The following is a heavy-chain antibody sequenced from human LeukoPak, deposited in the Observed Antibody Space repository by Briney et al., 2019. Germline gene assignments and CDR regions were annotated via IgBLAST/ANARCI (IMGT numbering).Heavy chain of an antibody. CDR3: ARTYYYDSSGYPSDYFDY. J-gene: IGHJ4*02. V-gene: IGHV3-21*01. CDR2: IRSRSSYI. Sequence: GGSLRLSCAASGFTFSSYSMNWVRQAPGKGLEWVSSIRSRSSYIYYADSVKGRFTISRDNAKNSLYLQMNSLRAEDTAVYYCARTYYYDSSGYPSDYFDYWGQGTLVTVSS. CDR1: GFTFSSYS. D-gene: IGHD3-22*01.